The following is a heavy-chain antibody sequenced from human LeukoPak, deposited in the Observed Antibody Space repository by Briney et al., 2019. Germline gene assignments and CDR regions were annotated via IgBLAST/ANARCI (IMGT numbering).Heavy chain of an antibody. CDR3: AKDGGRTNYDFWSGFDL. CDR1: GFTFSNYA. D-gene: IGHD3-3*01. Sequence: GGSLRLSCVASGFTFSNYAMSWVRQAPGKGLEWVSGISGSGGSKYYADSVRGRFTISRDNSKNTFDLQMNSLRADDTAVYYCAKDGGRTNYDFWSGFDLWGQGSLVAVSS. V-gene: IGHV3-23*01. CDR2: ISGSGGSK. J-gene: IGHJ5*02.